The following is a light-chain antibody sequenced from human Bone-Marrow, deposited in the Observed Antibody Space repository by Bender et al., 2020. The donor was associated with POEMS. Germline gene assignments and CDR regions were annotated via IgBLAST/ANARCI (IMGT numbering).Light chain of an antibody. V-gene: IGLV3-10*01. CDR1: ALPKKY. Sequence: SYELTQPPSVSVSPGQTARITCSGDALPKKYAYWYQQRSGQAPLLVIYEDIKRPSGVPERISGSSSGTMATLTISGAQVEDEADYYCYSIDNTADHTRVFGGGTKLTVL. J-gene: IGLJ2*01. CDR3: YSIDNTADHTRV. CDR2: EDI.